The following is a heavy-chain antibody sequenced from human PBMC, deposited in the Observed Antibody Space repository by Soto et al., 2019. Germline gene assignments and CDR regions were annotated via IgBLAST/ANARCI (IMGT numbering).Heavy chain of an antibody. D-gene: IGHD2-15*01. Sequence: GGSLRLSCAASGFTFSSYAMSWVRQAPGKGLEWVSAISGSGGSTYYADSVKGRFTISRDNSKNTLYLQMNSLRAEDTAVYYCASWGRYCSGGSCYPGYWGQGTLVTVSS. V-gene: IGHV3-23*01. J-gene: IGHJ4*02. CDR2: ISGSGGST. CDR1: GFTFSSYA. CDR3: ASWGRYCSGGSCYPGY.